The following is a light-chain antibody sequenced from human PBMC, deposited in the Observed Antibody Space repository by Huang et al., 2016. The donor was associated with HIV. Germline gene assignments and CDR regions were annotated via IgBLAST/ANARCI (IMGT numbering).Light chain of an antibody. Sequence: DIQMTQSPSSLSASVGERVTITCQASQDISNYLNWYQQKPGKAPKLLIYDASNLETVVSARFSGSGSGTDFTFTISSLQPEDIATYYCQHYDNLRTFGQGTKVEIK. J-gene: IGKJ1*01. CDR2: DAS. CDR3: QHYDNLRT. CDR1: QDISNY. V-gene: IGKV1-33*01.